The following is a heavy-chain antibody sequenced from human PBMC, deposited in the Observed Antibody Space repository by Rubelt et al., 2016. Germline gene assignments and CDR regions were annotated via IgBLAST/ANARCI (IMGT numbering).Heavy chain of an antibody. V-gene: IGHV4-34*01. CDR2: INHSGST. CDR3: ARVSGWYRAPGQDFDY. J-gene: IGHJ4*02. D-gene: IGHD6-19*01. Sequence: QVQLQQWGAGLLKPSETLSLTCAVYGGSFSGYYWSWIRQPPGTGLEWIGEINHSGSTNYNPSLKSRVTISLGTSKNQFSLKLSAVTAADTAVYYCARVSGWYRAPGQDFDYWGQGTLVTVSS. CDR1: GGSFSGYY.